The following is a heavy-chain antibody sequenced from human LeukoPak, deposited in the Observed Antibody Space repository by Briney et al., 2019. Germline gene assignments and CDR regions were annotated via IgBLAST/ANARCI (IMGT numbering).Heavy chain of an antibody. Sequence: SETLSLTCAVYGGSFSGYYLSWIRQPPGKGLEWIGEINHSGSTNYNPSLKSRVTISVDTSKNQFSLKLSSVTAADTAVYYCATPVSGDANWFDPWGQGTLVTVSS. CDR1: GGSFSGYY. CDR2: INHSGST. D-gene: IGHD1-14*01. J-gene: IGHJ5*02. CDR3: ATPVSGDANWFDP. V-gene: IGHV4-34*01.